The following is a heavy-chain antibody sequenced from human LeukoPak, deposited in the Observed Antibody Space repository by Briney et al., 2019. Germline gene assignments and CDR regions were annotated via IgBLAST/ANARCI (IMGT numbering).Heavy chain of an antibody. V-gene: IGHV4-30-4*01. D-gene: IGHD2-2*01. Sequence: ASETLSLTCTVSGGSISSYYWSWIRQPPGKGLEWIGYIYYSGSTYYNPSLKSRVTISVDTSKNQFSLKLSSVTAADTAVYYCARDCSSTSCYYYWGQGTLVTVSS. CDR1: GGSISSYY. J-gene: IGHJ4*02. CDR3: ARDCSSTSCYYY. CDR2: IYYSGST.